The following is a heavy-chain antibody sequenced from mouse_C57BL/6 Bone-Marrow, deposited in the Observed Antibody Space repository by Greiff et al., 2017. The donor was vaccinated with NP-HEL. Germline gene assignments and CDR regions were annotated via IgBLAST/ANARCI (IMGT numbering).Heavy chain of an antibody. CDR3: ARDSSGLYAMDY. J-gene: IGHJ4*01. D-gene: IGHD3-2*02. CDR1: GYTFTSYW. CDR2: IDPSDSYT. Sequence: QVQLQQPGPELVQPAASVKLSCKASGYTFTSYWMQWVKQRPGQGLEWIGEIDPSDSYTNYNQKFKGKATLTVDTSSSTAYMQLSSLAAEDSAVYYCARDSSGLYAMDYWGQGTSVTVSS. V-gene: IGHV1-50*01.